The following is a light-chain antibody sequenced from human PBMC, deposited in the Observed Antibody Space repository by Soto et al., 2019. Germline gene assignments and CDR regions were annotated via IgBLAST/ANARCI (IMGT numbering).Light chain of an antibody. CDR3: QQSYSTPPT. V-gene: IGKV1-39*01. Sequence: DIQMTQSPSTLSASVGDRVTITCRASQSISSWLAWYQQKPGKAPNLLIYGASNLQSGVPSRFSGGGSGTDSTLTISSLQPEDFATYYCQQSYSTPPTFGQGTKVDIK. CDR2: GAS. J-gene: IGKJ1*01. CDR1: QSISSW.